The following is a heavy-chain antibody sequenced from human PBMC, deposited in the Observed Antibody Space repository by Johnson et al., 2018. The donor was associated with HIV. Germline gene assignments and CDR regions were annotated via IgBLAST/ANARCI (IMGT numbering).Heavy chain of an antibody. CDR1: GFTFDDYA. Sequence: VQLVESGGGVVRPGRSLRLSCAASGFTFDDYAMHWVRQAPGKGLEWVSGITWNSGSIGYADSVKGRFTISRDNSKNTLYLQMNSLRAEDTAVYYCASPPDAFDIWGQGTMVTVSS. CDR3: ASPPDAFDI. V-gene: IGHV3-9*01. CDR2: ITWNSGSI. J-gene: IGHJ3*02.